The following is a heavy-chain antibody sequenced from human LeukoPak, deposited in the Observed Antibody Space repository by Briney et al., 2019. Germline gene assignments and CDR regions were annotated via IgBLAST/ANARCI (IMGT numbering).Heavy chain of an antibody. CDR1: GFTFSSYE. Sequence: GGSPRLSCAASGFTFSSYEMNWVRQAPGKGLEWVSYISSSGSTIYHADSVKGRFTTSRDNAKNSLYLQMNSLRAEDTAVYYCAREAGSGSGDYWGQGTLVTVSS. D-gene: IGHD3-10*01. CDR2: ISSSGSTI. CDR3: AREAGSGSGDY. J-gene: IGHJ4*02. V-gene: IGHV3-48*03.